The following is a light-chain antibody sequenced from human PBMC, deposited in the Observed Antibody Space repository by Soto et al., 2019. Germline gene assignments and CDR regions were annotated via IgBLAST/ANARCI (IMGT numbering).Light chain of an antibody. J-gene: IGLJ2*01. CDR2: GNS. Sequence: QSVLTQPPSVSGAPGQRVTISCTGSSSNIGAGYDVHWYQQPPGTAPKLLIYGNSNRPSGVPDRFSGSKSGTSASLAITGLQAEDEADYYCQSYDRSLSCSVVFGGRTKLTVL. CDR3: QSYDRSLSCSVV. CDR1: SSNIGAGYD. V-gene: IGLV1-40*01.